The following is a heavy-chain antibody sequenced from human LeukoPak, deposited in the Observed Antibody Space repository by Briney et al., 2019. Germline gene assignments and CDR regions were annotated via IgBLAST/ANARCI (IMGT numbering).Heavy chain of an antibody. Sequence: GGSLRLSCAASGFTFDDYAMHWVRQAPGKGLEWVSGISWNSGSIGYADSVKGRFTISRDNAKNSLYLQMNSLRAEDTALYYCAKDMVQGKDYYYGMDVWGQGATVTVSS. CDR1: GFTFDDYA. CDR3: AKDMVQGKDYYYGMDV. D-gene: IGHD3-10*01. J-gene: IGHJ6*02. CDR2: ISWNSGSI. V-gene: IGHV3-9*01.